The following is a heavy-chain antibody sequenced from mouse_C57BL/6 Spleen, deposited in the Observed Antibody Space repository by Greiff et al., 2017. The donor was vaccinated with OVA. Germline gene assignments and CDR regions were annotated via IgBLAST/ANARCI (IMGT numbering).Heavy chain of an antibody. Sequence: VKLMESGAELARPGASVKMSCKASGYTFTSYTMHWVKQRPGQGLEWIGYINPSSGYTKYNQKFKDKATLTADKSSSTAYMQLSSLTSEDSAVYYCARDGSSPGNYWGQGTTLTVSS. CDR2: INPSSGYT. J-gene: IGHJ2*01. V-gene: IGHV1-4*01. CDR3: ARDGSSPGNY. D-gene: IGHD1-1*01. CDR1: GYTFTSYT.